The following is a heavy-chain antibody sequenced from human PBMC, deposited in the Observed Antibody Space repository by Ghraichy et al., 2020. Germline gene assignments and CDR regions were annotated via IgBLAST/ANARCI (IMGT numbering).Heavy chain of an antibody. V-gene: IGHV4-59*01. CDR1: GGSISSYY. J-gene: IGHJ3*02. Sequence: SETLSLTCTVSGGSISSYYWSWIRQPPGKGLEWIGYIYYSGSTNYNPSLKSRVTISVDTSKNQFSLKLSSVTAADTAVYYCARDRSHDYGDYADAFDIWGQGTMVTVSS. CDR3: ARDRSHDYGDYADAFDI. CDR2: IYYSGST. D-gene: IGHD4-17*01.